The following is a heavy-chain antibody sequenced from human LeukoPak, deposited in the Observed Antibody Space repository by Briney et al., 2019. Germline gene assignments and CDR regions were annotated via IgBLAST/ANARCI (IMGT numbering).Heavy chain of an antibody. J-gene: IGHJ5*02. CDR2: ISTYNGNT. D-gene: IGHD2-2*01. Sequence: GASVKVSCKASGYTFTSYGISWVRQAPGQGLEWMGWISTYNGNTNYAQKFKDRVTMTTDTSTSIVYMELRSLRSDDTAVYYCARDAGVVVPTARVPLNPWGQGTLVTVSS. CDR3: ARDAGVVVPTARVPLNP. CDR1: GYTFTSYG. V-gene: IGHV1-18*01.